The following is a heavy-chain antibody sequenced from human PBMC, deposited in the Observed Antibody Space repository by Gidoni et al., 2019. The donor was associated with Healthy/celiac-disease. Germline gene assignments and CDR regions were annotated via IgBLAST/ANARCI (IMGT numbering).Heavy chain of an antibody. CDR1: GGSFSGYY. Sequence: QVQLQQLGAGLLKLSATLSLTCDVYGGSFSGYYCSWIRQPPGKGLEWIGEINHSGSTKYTPSLKSRVTISVDTSKNQFALKLSSVTAADTAVYYCGKYDIWTGSFDPWGQGTLVTVSS. V-gene: IGHV4-34*01. CDR3: GKYDIWTGSFDP. CDR2: INHSGST. D-gene: IGHD3-9*01. J-gene: IGHJ5*02.